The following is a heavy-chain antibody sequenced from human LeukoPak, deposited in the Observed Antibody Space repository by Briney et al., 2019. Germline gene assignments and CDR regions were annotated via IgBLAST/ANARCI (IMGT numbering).Heavy chain of an antibody. V-gene: IGHV3-23*01. CDR3: AKVFDSDRLYYYYGMDV. CDR2: ISGSGGST. CDR1: GFTFSSYA. Sequence: GGSLRLSCAASGFTFSSYAMSWVRQAPGKGLEWVSAISGSGGSTYYADSVKGRFTISRDNSKNTLYLQMNSLRAEDTAVYYCAKVFDSDRLYYYYGMDVWGQGTTVTVSS. D-gene: IGHD3-9*01. J-gene: IGHJ6*02.